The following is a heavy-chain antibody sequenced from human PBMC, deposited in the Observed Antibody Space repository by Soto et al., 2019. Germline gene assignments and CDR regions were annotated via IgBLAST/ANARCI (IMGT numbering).Heavy chain of an antibody. V-gene: IGHV5-10-1*01. D-gene: IGHD3-22*01. CDR1: GYSFTSYW. CDR3: AKTDSSGYFPNP. J-gene: IGHJ3*01. Sequence: RGESLKISCKGSGYSFTSYWISWVRQMPGKGLEWMGRIDPSDSYTNYSPSFQGHVTISADKSISTAYLQWSSLKASDTAMYYCAKTDSSGYFPNPWGQGTMVTVSS. CDR2: IDPSDSYT.